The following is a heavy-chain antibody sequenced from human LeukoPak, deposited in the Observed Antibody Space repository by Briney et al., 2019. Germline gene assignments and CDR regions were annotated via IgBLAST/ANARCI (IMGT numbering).Heavy chain of an antibody. J-gene: IGHJ6*02. Sequence: SEILSLTCTVSGGSISSYYWSWIRQPAGKGLEWIGRIYTSGSTNYNPSLKSRVTMSVDTSKNQFSLKLSSVTAADTAVYYCARVGDRTPYYYYGMDVWGRGTTVTVSS. CDR1: GGSISSYY. D-gene: IGHD2-21*02. V-gene: IGHV4-4*07. CDR2: IYTSGST. CDR3: ARVGDRTPYYYYGMDV.